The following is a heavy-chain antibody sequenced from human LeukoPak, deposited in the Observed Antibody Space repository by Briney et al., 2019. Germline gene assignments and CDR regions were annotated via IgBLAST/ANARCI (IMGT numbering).Heavy chain of an antibody. CDR3: ASEGGWDTAMVYGY. V-gene: IGHV3-21*01. D-gene: IGHD5-18*01. CDR1: GFTFSSYS. CDR2: ISSSSSYI. Sequence: GGSLRLSCAASGFTFSSYSMNWVRQAPGKGLEWVSSISSSSSYIYYADSVKGRFTISRDNAKNSLYLQMNSLRAEDTAVYYCASEGGWDTAMVYGYWGQGTLVTVSS. J-gene: IGHJ4*02.